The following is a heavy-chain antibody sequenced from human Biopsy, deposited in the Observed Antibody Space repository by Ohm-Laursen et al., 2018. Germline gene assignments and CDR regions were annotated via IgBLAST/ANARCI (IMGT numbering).Heavy chain of an antibody. CDR3: ATRGGDDFWSGHYSEIYYYYTLDV. CDR2: IKPNNGDT. J-gene: IGHJ6*02. Sequence: ASVKVSCKASGYTFTGYYVHWVRQAPGQGLKWMGWIKPNNGDTDYSQRFQGRVTLAWDRSTSTGYMEVSSLRSGDTALYYCATRGGDDFWSGHYSEIYYYYTLDVWGQGTTVTVSS. D-gene: IGHD3-3*01. V-gene: IGHV1-2*02. CDR1: GYTFTGYY.